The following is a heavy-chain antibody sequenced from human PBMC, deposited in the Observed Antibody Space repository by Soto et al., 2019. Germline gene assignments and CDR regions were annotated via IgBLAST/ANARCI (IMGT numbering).Heavy chain of an antibody. Sequence: TLSLTCAVSGGSITNYYWSWIRQPPGTGLEWIGYIYFSGSTHYNPSLTSRVTISVDTSKNQFSLKLSSVTAADTAIYYCARKGTYYRDAFDMWGQGTMVTVSS. CDR1: GGSITNYY. D-gene: IGHD3-10*01. J-gene: IGHJ3*02. CDR3: ARKGTYYRDAFDM. V-gene: IGHV4-59*01. CDR2: IYFSGST.